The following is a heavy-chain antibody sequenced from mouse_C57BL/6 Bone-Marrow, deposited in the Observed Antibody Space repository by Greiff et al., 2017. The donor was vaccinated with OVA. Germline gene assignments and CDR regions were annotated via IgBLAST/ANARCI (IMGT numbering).Heavy chain of an antibody. V-gene: IGHV3-6*01. Sequence: EVQLQESGPGLVKPSQSLSLTCSVTGYSITSGYYWNWIRQFPGNKLEWMGYISYDGSNNYNPSLKNRISITRDTSKNQFFLKLNSGTTEDTATYYCASLYYDYDGYAMDYWGQGTSVTVSS. CDR1: GYSITSGYY. CDR2: ISYDGSN. CDR3: ASLYYDYDGYAMDY. D-gene: IGHD2-4*01. J-gene: IGHJ4*01.